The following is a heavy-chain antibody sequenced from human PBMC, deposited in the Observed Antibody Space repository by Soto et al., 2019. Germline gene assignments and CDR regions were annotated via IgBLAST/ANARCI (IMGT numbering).Heavy chain of an antibody. D-gene: IGHD3-16*01. J-gene: IGHJ4*02. V-gene: IGHV4-31*03. Sequence: QVQLQESGPGLVKPSQTLSLTCTVSGGSISSGAYYWSWIRQHPGKGLEWIGYIYYSGNTYYNPSLKSRVTISVDTSENQFSRKLSSVTAADTAVYYCARVGLRLGDYCDYWGQGTLVSVSS. CDR2: IYYSGNT. CDR1: GGSISSGAYY. CDR3: ARVGLRLGDYCDY.